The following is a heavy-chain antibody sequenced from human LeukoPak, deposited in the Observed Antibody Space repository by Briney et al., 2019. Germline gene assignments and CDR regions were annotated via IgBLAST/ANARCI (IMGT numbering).Heavy chain of an antibody. CDR2: IYYSGST. D-gene: IGHD6-19*01. J-gene: IGHJ3*02. CDR3: ARDRSGWYFDAFDI. Sequence: PSETLSLTCTVSGGSISSYYWSWIRQPPGKGLEWIGYIYYSGSTNYNPSLKSQVTISVDTSKNQFSLKLGSVTAADTAVYYCARDRSGWYFDAFDIWGQGTMVTVSS. V-gene: IGHV4-59*01. CDR1: GGSISSYY.